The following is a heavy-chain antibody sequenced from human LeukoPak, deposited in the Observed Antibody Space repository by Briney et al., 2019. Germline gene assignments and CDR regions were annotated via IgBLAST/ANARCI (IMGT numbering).Heavy chain of an antibody. CDR1: GFTFSSYD. V-gene: IGHV3-13*01. J-gene: IGHJ4*02. CDR3: AALGGSIY. CDR2: MGTAGDT. Sequence: GGSLRLSCAASGFTFSSYDVHWVRLATGRGLEWVSAMGTAGDTYYAGSVKGRFTISREDAKNSFYLQMNSLRAGDTAVYYCAALGGSIYWGQGTVVTVSS. D-gene: IGHD1-26*01.